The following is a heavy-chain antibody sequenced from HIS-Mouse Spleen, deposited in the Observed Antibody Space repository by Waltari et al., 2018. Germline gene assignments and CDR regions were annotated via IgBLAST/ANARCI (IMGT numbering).Heavy chain of an antibody. V-gene: IGHV3-66*01. Sequence: EVQLVESGGGLVQPGGSLRLSCAASGFTVSSNYMSWVRQAPGKGLGWVSVIYSGGSTYYADSVKGRFTISRDNSKNTLYLQMNSLRAEDTAVYYCARAPSGSYSDYWGQGTLVTVSS. CDR1: GFTVSSNY. J-gene: IGHJ4*02. D-gene: IGHD1-26*01. CDR3: ARAPSGSYSDY. CDR2: IYSGGST.